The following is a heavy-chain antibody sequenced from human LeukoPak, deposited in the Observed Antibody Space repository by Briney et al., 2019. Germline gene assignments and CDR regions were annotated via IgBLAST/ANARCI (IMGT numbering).Heavy chain of an antibody. D-gene: IGHD6-19*01. J-gene: IGHJ6*03. CDR3: ARVMEQSHFYHYIDV. Sequence: PGGSLRVSCAASGFTFSSYSMNWVRQAPGQGLEWVSYISGSSSTILYADSVKGRFTISRDNAKNSLYVQMNRLRAEDTAVYYCARVMEQSHFYHYIDVWGRGTTVAVSS. CDR1: GFTFSSYS. V-gene: IGHV3-48*04. CDR2: ISGSSSTI.